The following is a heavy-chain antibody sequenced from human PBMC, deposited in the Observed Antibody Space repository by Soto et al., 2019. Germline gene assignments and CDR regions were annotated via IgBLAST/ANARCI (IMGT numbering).Heavy chain of an antibody. D-gene: IGHD3-10*01. Sequence: SETLSLTCTVSGGSISSGDYYWSWIRQPPGKGLEWIGYIYYTGGTYYNPSLRSRVTLSVDTAKNQFSLTVKSVTAADTAVYYCATVAGSGTAWYFDYWGQGTPVTVSS. V-gene: IGHV4-30-4*01. CDR1: GGSISSGDYY. CDR2: IYYTGGT. CDR3: ATVAGSGTAWYFDY. J-gene: IGHJ4*02.